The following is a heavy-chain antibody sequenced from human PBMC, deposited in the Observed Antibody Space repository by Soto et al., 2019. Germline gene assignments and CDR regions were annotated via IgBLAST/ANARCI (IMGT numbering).Heavy chain of an antibody. CDR2: MYYSGAT. CDR1: GGSISSNSYY. J-gene: IGHJ4*02. V-gene: IGHV4-39*01. Sequence: QLQLQESGPGLVKPSETLSLACTVSGGSISSNSYYWEWIRQPPGKGLEWMGSMYYSGATYHNPSPQSRVTISVDASKNQFSLHRSSVPAADTAVYYCARHAAYDSVWGKSDGSDYWGQGTLVTVSS. CDR3: ARHAAYDSVWGKSDGSDY. D-gene: IGHD3-16*01.